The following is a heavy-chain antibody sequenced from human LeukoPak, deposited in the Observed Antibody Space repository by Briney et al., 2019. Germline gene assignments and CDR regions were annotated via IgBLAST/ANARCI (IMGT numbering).Heavy chain of an antibody. CDR2: TKPDGSEK. V-gene: IGHV3-7*01. CDR1: GFTFKNYW. Sequence: GGSLRLSCAASGFTFKNYWMSWVRQAPGKGLEWVANTKPDGSEKYYVDSVRGRFTISRVNAKNLLYLQMRNLRAEDTAVYYCATDGYNSARDNWGQGTLVTVSS. J-gene: IGHJ4*02. D-gene: IGHD5-12*01. CDR3: ATDGYNSARDN.